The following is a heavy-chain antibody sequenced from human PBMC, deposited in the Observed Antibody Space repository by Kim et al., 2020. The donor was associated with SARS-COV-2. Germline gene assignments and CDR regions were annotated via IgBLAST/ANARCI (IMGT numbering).Heavy chain of an antibody. CDR2: ISYEGTNK. CDR1: GFTFSTYG. D-gene: IGHD3-10*01. CDR3: AKVGLNYYGSGRSDYFDY. V-gene: IGHV3-30*18. Sequence: GGSLRLSCAASGFTFSTYGMHWVRQAPGKGLEWVAVISYEGTNKYHADSVQGRFTISRDNSKNTLYLQMNSLRVEDTAVYYCAKVGLNYYGSGRSDYFDYWRQGTLVTVSS. J-gene: IGHJ4*02.